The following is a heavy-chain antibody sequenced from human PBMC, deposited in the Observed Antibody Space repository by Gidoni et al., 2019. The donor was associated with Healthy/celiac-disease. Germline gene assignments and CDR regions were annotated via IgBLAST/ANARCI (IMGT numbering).Heavy chain of an antibody. Sequence: EVQLVESGGGLVKPGGSPRLPGAASGFTFSSYSMNWVRQAPGKGLEWVSSISSSSSYIYYADSVKGRFTISRDNAKNSLYLQMNSLRAEDTAVYYCARAITGTLNAFDIWGQGTMVTVSS. CDR3: ARAITGTLNAFDI. J-gene: IGHJ3*02. CDR1: GFTFSSYS. CDR2: ISSSSSYI. D-gene: IGHD1-20*01. V-gene: IGHV3-21*01.